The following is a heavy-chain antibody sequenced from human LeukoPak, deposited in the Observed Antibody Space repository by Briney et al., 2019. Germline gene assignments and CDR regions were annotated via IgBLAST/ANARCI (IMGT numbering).Heavy chain of an antibody. CDR2: ISGSGGST. CDR1: GFTVSSNY. V-gene: IGHV3-23*01. D-gene: IGHD3-22*01. CDR3: AKTPYYYDSSGFDP. Sequence: GGSLRLSCAASGFTVSSNYMSWVRQAPGKGLEWVSAISGSGGSTYYADSVKGRFTISRDNSKNTLYLQMNSLRAEDTAVYYCAKTPYYYDSSGFDPWGQGTLVTVSS. J-gene: IGHJ5*02.